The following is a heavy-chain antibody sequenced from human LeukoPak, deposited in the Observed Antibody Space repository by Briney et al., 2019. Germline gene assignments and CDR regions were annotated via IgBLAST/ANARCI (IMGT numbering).Heavy chain of an antibody. J-gene: IGHJ6*04. CDR3: ARHPGGYGDYGMDV. CDR2: INHSGST. CDR1: GGSFSGYY. Sequence: SETLSLTCVVYGGSFSGYYWSWIRQPPGKGLEWIGVINHSGSTNYNPSLKSRVTISVDTTKNQFSLKLSSVTAADTAVYYCARHPGGYGDYGMDVWGKGTTVTVSS. D-gene: IGHD4-17*01. V-gene: IGHV4-34*01.